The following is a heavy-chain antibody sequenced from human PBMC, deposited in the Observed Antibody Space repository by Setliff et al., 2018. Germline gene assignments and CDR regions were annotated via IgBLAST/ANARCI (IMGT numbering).Heavy chain of an antibody. CDR1: GGTFSSYA. J-gene: IGHJ4*02. CDR3: ARDRPPYYYDSSGYYYSAGNFDY. V-gene: IGHV1-69*06. D-gene: IGHD3-22*01. Sequence: SVKVSCKASGGTFSSYAISWVRQAPGQGLEWMGGIIPIFGTANYAQKFQGRVTITADKSTSTAYMELSRLRSEDTAVYYCARDRPPYYYDSSGYYYSAGNFDYWGQGTLVTVSS. CDR2: IIPIFGTA.